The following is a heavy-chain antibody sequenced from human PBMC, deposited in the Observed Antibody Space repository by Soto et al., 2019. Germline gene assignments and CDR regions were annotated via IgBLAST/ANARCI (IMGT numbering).Heavy chain of an antibody. D-gene: IGHD6-13*01. V-gene: IGHV4-34*01. Sequence: QVQLQQWGAGLLKPSETLSLTCAVYGGSFSGYYWSWIRQPPGKGLEWIGEINHSGSTNYNPSLKRRVTISVDTSKNQFSLKLSSVTAADTAVYYCARGRVTWRIAAAGTSHFQHWGQGTLVTVSS. J-gene: IGHJ1*01. CDR3: ARGRVTWRIAAAGTSHFQH. CDR1: GGSFSGYY. CDR2: INHSGST.